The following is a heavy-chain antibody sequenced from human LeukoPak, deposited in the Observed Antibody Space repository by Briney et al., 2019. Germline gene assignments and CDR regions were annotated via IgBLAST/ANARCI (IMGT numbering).Heavy chain of an antibody. V-gene: IGHV1-8*03. J-gene: IGHJ4*02. CDR2: MNPNSGNT. Sequence: ASVKVSCKASGYTFTSYDINWVRQATGQGLEWMGWMNPNSGNTGYAQKFQGRVTITRNTSISTAYMELSSLRSDDTAVYYCARGNRGLYYFDYWGQGTLVTVSS. CDR3: ARGNRGLYYFDY. CDR1: GYTFTSYD.